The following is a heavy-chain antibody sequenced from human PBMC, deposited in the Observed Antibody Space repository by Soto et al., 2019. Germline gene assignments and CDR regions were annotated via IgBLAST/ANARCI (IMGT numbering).Heavy chain of an antibody. D-gene: IGHD3-10*01. CDR2: TSANNDQT. Sequence: QVQLVQSGTEVKNPGASVRVSCKASGYTFTAYGISWVRQAPGQGLEWMGWTSANNDQTNYAPKFQDRITLTTDTSTSTAYMDLRSLRLDDTAIYYCAKNMAHRDYDDYWGQGTLVTVTS. J-gene: IGHJ4*02. CDR1: GYTFTAYG. CDR3: AKNMAHRDYDDY. V-gene: IGHV1-18*01.